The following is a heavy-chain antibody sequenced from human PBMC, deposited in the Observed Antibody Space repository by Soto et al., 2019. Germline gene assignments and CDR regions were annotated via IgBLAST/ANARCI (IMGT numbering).Heavy chain of an antibody. J-gene: IGHJ4*02. D-gene: IGHD1-20*01. V-gene: IGHV3-48*02. Sequence: EVQLVESGGGLVQPGGSLRLSCTASGFTFSSRAMNWVRQFPGRGLEWASYISSSSSNIDYADSVKGRFTVSRDNAKNSLYLQMNTLRDEDTAVYYCASDRSLGSNWYYYLESWGQGTLVTVSS. CDR2: ISSSSSNI. CDR1: GFTFSSRA. CDR3: ASDRSLGSNWYYYLES.